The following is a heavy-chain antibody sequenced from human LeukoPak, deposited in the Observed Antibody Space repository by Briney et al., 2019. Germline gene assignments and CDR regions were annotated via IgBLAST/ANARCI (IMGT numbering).Heavy chain of an antibody. V-gene: IGHV3-23*01. D-gene: IGHD2-8*02. Sequence: GGSLRLACAASGVTFSSYAMSWVRHAPGKGLEWVSAISGRGGSTYYADSVKGRFTISRDNSKNTLYLQINSLRAEDTAVYYCAKAVGGPYYFDYWGQGTLVTVSS. CDR3: AKAVGGPYYFDY. CDR2: ISGRGGST. CDR1: GVTFSSYA. J-gene: IGHJ4*02.